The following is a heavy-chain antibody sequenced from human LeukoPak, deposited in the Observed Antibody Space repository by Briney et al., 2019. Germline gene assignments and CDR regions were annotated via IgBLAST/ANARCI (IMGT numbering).Heavy chain of an antibody. CDR3: ARETLYGFPDY. J-gene: IGHJ4*02. D-gene: IGHD4-17*01. CDR1: GYTFTSYA. Sequence: ASVKVSCKASGYTFTSYAMHWARQAPGQRLEWMGWINAGNGNTKYSQKFQGRVTITRDTSASTAYMELSSLRSEDTAVYYCARETLYGFPDYWGQGTLVTVSS. V-gene: IGHV1-3*01. CDR2: INAGNGNT.